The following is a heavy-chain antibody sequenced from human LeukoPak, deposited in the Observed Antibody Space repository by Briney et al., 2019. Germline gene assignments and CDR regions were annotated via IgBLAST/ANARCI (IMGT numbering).Heavy chain of an antibody. CDR1: GYTFTSYG. CDR2: ISAYNGNT. J-gene: IGHJ6*02. D-gene: IGHD5-18*01. Sequence: ASVKVSCKASGYTFTSYGISWVRQAPGQGLEWMGWISAYNGNTNYAQKLQGRVTMTTDTSTSTAYMELRSLRSDDTAVYYCARDPGCSYGYYYYGMDVWGQGTTVTVSS. CDR3: ARDPGCSYGYYYYGMDV. V-gene: IGHV1-18*01.